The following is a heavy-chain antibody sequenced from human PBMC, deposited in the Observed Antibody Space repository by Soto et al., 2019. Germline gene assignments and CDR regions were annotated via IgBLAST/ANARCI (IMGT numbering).Heavy chain of an antibody. J-gene: IGHJ6*02. Sequence: GGSLRLSCTASGFTFSDYTMKWVRQAPGKGLEWVSSISRESSYIYYVDSVKGRFTISRDESKNSVYLRMEGLKTEDTAIYLCASHTVSAILPAMDVWGQGTAVTVSS. CDR3: ASHTVSAILPAMDV. CDR2: ISRESSYI. CDR1: GFTFSDYT. D-gene: IGHD6-19*01. V-gene: IGHV3-21*04.